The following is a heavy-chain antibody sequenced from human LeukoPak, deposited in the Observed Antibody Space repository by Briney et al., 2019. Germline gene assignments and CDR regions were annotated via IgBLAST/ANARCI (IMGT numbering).Heavy chain of an antibody. CDR3: ALGGDCSSTSCYWVY. V-gene: IGHV3-21*01. Sequence: GGSLRLSCAASGFTFSTYGMHWVRQAPGKGLEWVSSISSSSSYIYYADSVKGRFTISRDNAKNSLYLQMNSLRAEDTAVYYCALGGDCSSTSCYWVYWGQGTLVTVSS. D-gene: IGHD2-2*01. CDR2: ISSSSSYI. J-gene: IGHJ4*02. CDR1: GFTFSTYG.